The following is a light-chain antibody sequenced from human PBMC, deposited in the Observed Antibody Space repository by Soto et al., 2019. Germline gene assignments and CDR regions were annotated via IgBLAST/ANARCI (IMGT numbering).Light chain of an antibody. J-gene: IGLJ2*01. CDR1: SSDVGSYNF. CDR2: EGS. CDR3: CSYAGSSTVVI. V-gene: IGLV2-23*03. Sequence: QSVLTQPASVSGSPGQSITISCTGTSSDVGSYNFVSWYQQHPGKAPKLIIYEGSKRPSGVSNRFSGSKSGNTASLTISGLQAEDEADYYCCSYAGSSTVVIFGGGTKLTVL.